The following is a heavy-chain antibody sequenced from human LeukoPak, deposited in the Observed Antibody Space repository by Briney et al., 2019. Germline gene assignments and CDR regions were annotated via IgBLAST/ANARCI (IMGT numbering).Heavy chain of an antibody. V-gene: IGHV4-59*08. J-gene: IGHJ4*02. CDR1: GGSISSYY. CDR3: GSTNYGDYDYFDD. CDR2: IYYSGST. Sequence: KASETLSLTCTVSGGSISSYYWSWIRQPPGKGLEWIGYIYYSGSTNYNPSLKSRVTISVDTSKNQFSLKLSSVTAADTAVDYCGSTNYGDYDYFDDWGKGTLVT. D-gene: IGHD4-17*01.